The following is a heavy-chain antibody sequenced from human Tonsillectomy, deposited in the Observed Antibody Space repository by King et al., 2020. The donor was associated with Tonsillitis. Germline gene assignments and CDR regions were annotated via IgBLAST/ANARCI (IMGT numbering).Heavy chain of an antibody. V-gene: IGHV4-39*01. CDR2: MDYRGTI. J-gene: IGHJ4*02. CDR3: ARYVSGSFDY. CDR1: GGSKRSSDHF. Sequence: LQLQESGPGVVKPSETLSLTCTVSGGSKRSSDHFWAWIRQPPGKGLEWIGYMDYRGTIFYNPSLKSRITISGGTSENRFSLKLSSVTAADTAVYFCARYVSGSFDYWGQGALVTVSS. D-gene: IGHD1-26*01.